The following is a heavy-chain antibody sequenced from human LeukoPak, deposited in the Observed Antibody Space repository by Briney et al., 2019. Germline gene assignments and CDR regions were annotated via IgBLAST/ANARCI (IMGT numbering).Heavy chain of an antibody. V-gene: IGHV4-34*01. CDR1: GGSFSGYY. Sequence: SETLSLTCAVYGGSFSGYYWSWIRQPPGKGLEWIGSMYYSGSTYYNPSLKSRVTISVDTSKNQFSLKLSSVTAADTAVYYCARRSGYYSGAFDIWGQGTMVTVSS. CDR2: MYYSGST. J-gene: IGHJ3*02. D-gene: IGHD3-22*01. CDR3: ARRSGYYSGAFDI.